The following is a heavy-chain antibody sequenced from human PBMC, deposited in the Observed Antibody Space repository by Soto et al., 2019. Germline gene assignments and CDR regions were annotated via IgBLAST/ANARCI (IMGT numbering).Heavy chain of an antibody. Sequence: ASVKVSCKASGYTFTSYYMHWVRQAPGQGLEWMGIINPSGGSTSYAQKFQGRVTMTRDTSTSTVYMELSSLRSEDTAVYYCARRGGDYDFWSGTKGPYYIDVWGKGTTVTVSS. CDR2: INPSGGST. CDR3: ARRGGDYDFWSGTKGPYYIDV. CDR1: GYTFTSYY. J-gene: IGHJ6*03. V-gene: IGHV1-46*03. D-gene: IGHD3-3*01.